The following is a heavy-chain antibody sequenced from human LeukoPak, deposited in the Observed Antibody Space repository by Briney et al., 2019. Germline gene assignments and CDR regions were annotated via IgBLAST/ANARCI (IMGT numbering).Heavy chain of an antibody. V-gene: IGHV1-2*02. J-gene: IGHJ3*02. Sequence: ASVMVSCKASGYTFTGYYMHWVRQAPGQGLEWMGWINPNSGGTNYAQKFQGRVTMTRDTSISTAYMELSRLRSDDTAVYYCARGAFTAGSAFDIWGQGTMVTVSS. CDR1: GYTFTGYY. CDR2: INPNSGGT. CDR3: ARGAFTAGSAFDI. D-gene: IGHD3-3*02.